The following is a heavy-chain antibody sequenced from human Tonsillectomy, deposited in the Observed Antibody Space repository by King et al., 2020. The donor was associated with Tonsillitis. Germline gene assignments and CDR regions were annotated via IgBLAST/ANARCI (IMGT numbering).Heavy chain of an antibody. V-gene: IGHV1-69*01. D-gene: IGHD4/OR15-4a*01. CDR2: ISPVSRTP. Sequence: QLVQSGAEVKKPGSSVKVSCKASGGTFTSYTINWLRQAPGQGLEWMGGISPVSRTPHYAQKFQDRVTISADESTSTAYMEVSSLRSDDTAVYYCARERDYGFGDRSFDHWGQGTLVTVSS. J-gene: IGHJ4*02. CDR1: GGTFTSYT. CDR3: ARERDYGFGDRSFDH.